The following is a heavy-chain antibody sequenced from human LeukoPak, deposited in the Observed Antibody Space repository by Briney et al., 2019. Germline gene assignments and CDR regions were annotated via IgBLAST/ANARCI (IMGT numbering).Heavy chain of an antibody. CDR3: ATQHRAAAGFYYYYYGMDV. Sequence: ASVKVSCKVSGYTLTELSMHWVRQAPGKGLEWMGGFDPEDGETVYAQKFQGRVTMTEDTSTDTAYMELSSLRSGDTAVYYCATQHRAAAGFYYYYYGMDVWGQGTTVTVSS. D-gene: IGHD6-13*01. J-gene: IGHJ6*02. CDR2: FDPEDGET. V-gene: IGHV1-24*01. CDR1: GYTLTELS.